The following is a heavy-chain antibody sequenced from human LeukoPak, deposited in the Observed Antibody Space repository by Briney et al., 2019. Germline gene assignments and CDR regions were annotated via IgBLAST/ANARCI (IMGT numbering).Heavy chain of an antibody. J-gene: IGHJ4*02. V-gene: IGHV3-23*01. CDR2: ISGSGGST. CDR3: AKDAALLEWLLYDY. Sequence: GGSLRPSCAASGFTFSSYAMSWVRQAPGKGLEWVSAISGSGGSTYYADSVKGRFTISRDNSKNTLYLQMNSLRAEDTAVYYCAKDAALLEWLLYDYWGQGTLVTVSS. CDR1: GFTFSSYA. D-gene: IGHD3-3*01.